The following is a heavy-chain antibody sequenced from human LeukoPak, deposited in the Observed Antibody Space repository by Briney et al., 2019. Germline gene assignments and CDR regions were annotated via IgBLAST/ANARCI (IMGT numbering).Heavy chain of an antibody. Sequence: ASVKVSRKASGYTFTSYYMHWVRQAPGQGLEWMGIINPSGGSTSYAQKFQGRVTMTRYTSTSTVYMELSSLRSEDTAVYYCARDRRSSSWKIQNWFYPWGQGTLVTVSS. CDR2: INPSGGST. V-gene: IGHV1-46*01. D-gene: IGHD6-13*01. J-gene: IGHJ5*02. CDR3: ARDRRSSSWKIQNWFYP. CDR1: GYTFTSYY.